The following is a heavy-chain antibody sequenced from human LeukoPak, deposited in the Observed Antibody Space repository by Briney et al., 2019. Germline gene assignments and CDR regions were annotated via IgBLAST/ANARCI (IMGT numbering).Heavy chain of an antibody. V-gene: IGHV1-69*05. Sequence: SVKVSCKASGGTFSSYAISWVRQAPGQGLEWMGGIIPIFGTANYAQKFQGRVTITTHESTSTAYMELSSLRSEDTAVYYCARVSTVKTNYYYYYMDVWGKGTTVTVSS. CDR1: GGTFSSYA. CDR3: ARVSTVKTNYYYYYMDV. J-gene: IGHJ6*03. CDR2: IIPIFGTA. D-gene: IGHD4-11*01.